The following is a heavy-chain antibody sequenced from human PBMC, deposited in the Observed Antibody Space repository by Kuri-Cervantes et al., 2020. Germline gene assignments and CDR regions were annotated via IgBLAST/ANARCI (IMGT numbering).Heavy chain of an antibody. CDR3: ARVLVSGYCSGGSCYIDY. CDR1: GFTFSSYG. V-gene: IGHV3-33*01. J-gene: IGHJ4*02. D-gene: IGHD2-15*01. CDR2: IWYDGSNK. Sequence: GESLKISCAAAGFTFSSYGMHWVRQAPGKGLGWVAVIWYDGSNKYYADSVTGRFTISRDKSKNTLYLQMNSLRAEDTAVYYCARVLVSGYCSGGSCYIDYWGQGTLVTVSS.